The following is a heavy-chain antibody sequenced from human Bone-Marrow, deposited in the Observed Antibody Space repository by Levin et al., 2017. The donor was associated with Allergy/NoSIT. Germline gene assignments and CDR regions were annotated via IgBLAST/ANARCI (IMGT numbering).Heavy chain of an antibody. CDR2: ISTIGSHI. Sequence: GESLKISCAASGFTFSSYSINWVRQAPGKGLEWVSSISTIGSHIYYADSVRGRFTVSRDNAQNSLYLQMNSLRADDTAVYYCARGTTTRQREDLFDYWGQGTLVTVSS. D-gene: IGHD4-11*01. CDR3: ARGTTTRQREDLFDY. CDR1: GFTFSSYS. V-gene: IGHV3-21*01. J-gene: IGHJ4*02.